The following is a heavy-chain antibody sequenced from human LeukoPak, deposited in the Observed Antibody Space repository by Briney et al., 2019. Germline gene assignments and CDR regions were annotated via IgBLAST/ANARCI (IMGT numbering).Heavy chain of an antibody. V-gene: IGHV3-23*01. D-gene: IGHD3-3*01. CDR1: GFTFSSYA. Sequence: GGSLRLSCAASGFTFSSYAMSWVRQAPGKGLEWVSAISGSGGSTYYADSVKGRFTISRDNSKNTLYLQMNSLRVEDTAMYYCAKDSSILRFLEGGWFDPWGQGTLVTVSS. CDR3: AKDSSILRFLEGGWFDP. J-gene: IGHJ5*02. CDR2: ISGSGGST.